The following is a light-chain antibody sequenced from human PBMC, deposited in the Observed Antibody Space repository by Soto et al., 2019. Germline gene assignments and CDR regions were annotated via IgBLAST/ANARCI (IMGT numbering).Light chain of an antibody. Sequence: DIQMTQSLSSVSASVGDRVTITCRASQGIGTWLAWYQQKPGKGPNLLIYAASSLESGVPSRFSGSGSGTDFTLTISSLQPEDFETYYCQQADSFPQTFGQGTKVDIK. V-gene: IGKV1-12*01. J-gene: IGKJ1*01. CDR1: QGIGTW. CDR2: AAS. CDR3: QQADSFPQT.